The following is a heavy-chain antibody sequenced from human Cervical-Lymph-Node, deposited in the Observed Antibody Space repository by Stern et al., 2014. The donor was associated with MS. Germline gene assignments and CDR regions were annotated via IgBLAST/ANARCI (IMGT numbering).Heavy chain of an antibody. V-gene: IGHV3-21*01. D-gene: IGHD6-13*01. Sequence: MQLVESGGGLVKPGGSLRLSCAASGFIFSNHNMNWVRQAPGKGLEWISSISASGSYIYYADSVKGRFAISRDNAENSLFLQMNSLRVEDTAVYYCARSALYSSNWAPFDYWGQGTLVSVSS. CDR2: ISASGSYI. CDR3: ARSALYSSNWAPFDY. CDR1: GFIFSNHN. J-gene: IGHJ4*02.